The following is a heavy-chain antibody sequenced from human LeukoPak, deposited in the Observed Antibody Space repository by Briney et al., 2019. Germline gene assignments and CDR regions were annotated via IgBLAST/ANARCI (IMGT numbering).Heavy chain of an antibody. CDR1: GGSISSSSYY. Sequence: PSETLSLTRTVSGGSISSSSYYWGWIRQPPGKGLEWIGSIYYSGSTYYNPSLKSRVTISVDTSKNQFSLKLSSVTAADTAVYYCATGYYDSSGYCFDYWGQGTLVTVSS. CDR2: IYYSGST. D-gene: IGHD3-22*01. J-gene: IGHJ4*02. CDR3: ATGYYDSSGYCFDY. V-gene: IGHV4-39*01.